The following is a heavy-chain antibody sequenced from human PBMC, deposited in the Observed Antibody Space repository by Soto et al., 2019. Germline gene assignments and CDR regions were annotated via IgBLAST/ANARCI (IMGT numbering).Heavy chain of an antibody. CDR2: IGTRSDI. CDR3: AREETAWPLAYGLDV. J-gene: IGHJ6*02. Sequence: SLRLSCAASGFTFSSYSMHWVRQAPGKGLEWVASIGTRSDIYYADSVKGRFTVSRDNAKNSLSLQMNSLRAEDTGVYYCAREETAWPLAYGLDVWGQGTTVTVSS. V-gene: IGHV3-21*01. CDR1: GFTFSSYS. D-gene: IGHD2-21*02.